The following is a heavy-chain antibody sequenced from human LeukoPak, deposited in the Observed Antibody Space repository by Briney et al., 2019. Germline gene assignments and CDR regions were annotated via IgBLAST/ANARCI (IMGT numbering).Heavy chain of an antibody. CDR3: ARPGRGSGWYMGAFDI. CDR1: GYSFTSYW. CDR2: IYPGDSDT. V-gene: IGHV5-51*01. Sequence: GESLKISCKGSGYSFTSYWIGWVRQMPGKGLEWMGIIYPGDSDTRYSPSFQGQVTISADKSISTAYLQWSSLKASDTAMYYCARPGRGSGWYMGAFDIWGQGTMVTVSS. J-gene: IGHJ3*02. D-gene: IGHD6-19*01.